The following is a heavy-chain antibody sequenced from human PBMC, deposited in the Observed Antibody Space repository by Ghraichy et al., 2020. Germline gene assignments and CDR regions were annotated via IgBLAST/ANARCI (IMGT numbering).Heavy chain of an antibody. D-gene: IGHD3-10*01. Sequence: GGSLRLSCAASGFTFSSYAMSWVRQAPGKGLEWVSAISGSGGSTYYADSVKGRFTISRDNSKNTLYLQMNSLRAEDTAVYYCAKEATFYGSGSYYTQTPGYYYYYGMDVWGQGTTVTVSS. J-gene: IGHJ6*02. CDR2: ISGSGGST. V-gene: IGHV3-23*01. CDR1: GFTFSSYA. CDR3: AKEATFYGSGSYYTQTPGYYYYYGMDV.